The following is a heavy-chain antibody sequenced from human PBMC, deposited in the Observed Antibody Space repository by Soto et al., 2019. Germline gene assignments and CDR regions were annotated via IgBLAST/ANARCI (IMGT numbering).Heavy chain of an antibody. V-gene: IGHV3-11*01. CDR3: ARERILIAAAGYYYYYGMDV. J-gene: IGHJ6*02. D-gene: IGHD6-13*01. Sequence: GGSLRLSCAASGFTFSDYYMSWIRQAPGKGLEWVSYISSSGSTIYYADSVKGRFTISRDNAKNSLYLQMNSLRAEDTAVYYYARERILIAAAGYYYYYGMDVWGQGTTVTVSS. CDR1: GFTFSDYY. CDR2: ISSSGSTI.